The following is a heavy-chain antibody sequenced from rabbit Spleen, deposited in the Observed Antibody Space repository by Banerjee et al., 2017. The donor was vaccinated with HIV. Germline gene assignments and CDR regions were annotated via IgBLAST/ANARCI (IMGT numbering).Heavy chain of an antibody. CDR2: INAVTGKA. J-gene: IGHJ4*01. CDR1: GFSFSSSYY. V-gene: IGHV1S45*01. D-gene: IGHD1-1*01. Sequence: QEQLVESGGGLVQPGTSLTLTCTASGFSFSSSYYMCWVRQAPGKGLEWIACINAVTGKAVYASWAKGRFTFSKTSSTTVTLKMTSLTAADTATYFCAKTEAASSGYAPNFWGQGTLVTVS. CDR3: AKTEAASSGYAPNF.